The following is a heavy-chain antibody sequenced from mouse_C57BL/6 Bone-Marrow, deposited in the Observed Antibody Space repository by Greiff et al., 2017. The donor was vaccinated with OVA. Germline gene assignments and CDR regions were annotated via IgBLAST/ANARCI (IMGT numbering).Heavy chain of an antibody. V-gene: IGHV5-17*01. CDR2: ISSGSSTI. CDR1: GFTFSDYG. CDR3: ARINYWYFDV. J-gene: IGHJ1*03. Sequence: EVKLMESGGGLVKPGGSLKLSCAASGFTFSDYGMHWVRQAPEKGLEWVAYISSGSSTIYYADTVKGRFTISRDNAKNTLFLQMTSLRSEDTGMYYCARINYWYFDVWGTETTVTVSS.